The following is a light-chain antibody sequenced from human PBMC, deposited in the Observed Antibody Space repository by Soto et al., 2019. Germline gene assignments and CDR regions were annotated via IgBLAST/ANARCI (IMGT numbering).Light chain of an antibody. Sequence: DIQMTQSPSSLSASVGDRVTITCRASQAISNSLAWYQQKPGKVPKLLIYAASTLQSGVPSRFSGSGSGTHFTLTISSLQPDDVATYYCQKYNSAPRSFGQGTKVDLK. CDR1: QAISNS. V-gene: IGKV1-27*01. J-gene: IGKJ1*01. CDR2: AAS. CDR3: QKYNSAPRS.